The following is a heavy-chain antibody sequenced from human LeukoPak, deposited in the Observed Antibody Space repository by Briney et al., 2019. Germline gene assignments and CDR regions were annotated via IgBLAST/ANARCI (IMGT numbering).Heavy chain of an antibody. CDR3: ARGRVEMATIDFDY. Sequence: SETLSLTCTVSAYSISSGYYWGWIRQPPGKGLEWIGNIYHSGSTYYNPSLKSRVTISVDTSKNQFSLKLSSVTAADTAMYYCARGRVEMATIDFDYWGQGTLVTVSS. CDR2: IYHSGST. J-gene: IGHJ4*02. V-gene: IGHV4-38-2*02. D-gene: IGHD5-24*01. CDR1: AYSISSGYY.